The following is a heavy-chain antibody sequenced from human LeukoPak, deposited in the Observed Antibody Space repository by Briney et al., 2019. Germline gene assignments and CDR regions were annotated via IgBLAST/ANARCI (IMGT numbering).Heavy chain of an antibody. J-gene: IGHJ4*02. CDR1: GITLSNYG. CDR2: ISDSGGRT. V-gene: IGHV3-23*01. Sequence: GGTLRFSCAVSGITLSNYGMSWVRQAPGKGLEWVAGISDSGGRTNYADSVKGRFTISRDNPKNTIYLQMNSLRAEDTAVYFCAKRGVVIRVILVGFHKEAYYFDSWGQGALVTVSS. D-gene: IGHD3-22*01. CDR3: AKRGVVIRVILVGFHKEAYYFDS.